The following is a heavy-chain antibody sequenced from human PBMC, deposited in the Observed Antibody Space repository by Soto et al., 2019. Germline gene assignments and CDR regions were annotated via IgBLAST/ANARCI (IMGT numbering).Heavy chain of an antibody. CDR3: ARDMAAGWFVMDV. CDR1: GFGFNFFG. J-gene: IGHJ6*02. D-gene: IGHD3-10*01. CDR2: ISGDATRI. Sequence: QVQLVESGGGVVQPGTSLRLSCVASGFGFNFFGIHWVRQAPGKGLEWVAGISGDATRIYYAEDLKGRVTISRVNSENTLYLQMNRLRPDDTAIYYCARDMAAGWFVMDVWGQGTTVIV. V-gene: IGHV3-30*03.